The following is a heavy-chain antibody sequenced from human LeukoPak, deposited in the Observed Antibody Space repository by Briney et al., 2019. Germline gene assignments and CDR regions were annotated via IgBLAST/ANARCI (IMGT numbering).Heavy chain of an antibody. V-gene: IGHV5-51*01. CDR2: IYPGDSDT. CDR3: ARRDSSGYSFVFDY. J-gene: IGHJ4*02. D-gene: IGHD3-22*01. CDR1: GYSFTSYW. Sequence: AESLMISCKGSGYSFTSYWIGCVRQMPGKGLEWMGIIYPGDSDTRYSPSFQGQVTISADKSISTAYLQWSSLKTSDTAMYYCARRDSSGYSFVFDYWGQGTLVTVSS.